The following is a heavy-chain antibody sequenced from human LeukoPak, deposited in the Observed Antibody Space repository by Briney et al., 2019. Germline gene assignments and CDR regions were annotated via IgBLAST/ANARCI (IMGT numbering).Heavy chain of an antibody. CDR1: GFTFSSYA. CDR2: ISYDGSNK. V-gene: IGHV3-30*04. J-gene: IGHJ3*02. CDR3: ARAVTYYYDSSGYYYDAFDI. D-gene: IGHD3-22*01. Sequence: GGSLRLSCAASGFTFSSYAMHWVRQAPGKGLERVAVISYDGSNKYYADSVKGRFTISRDNSKNTLYLPMNSLRAEDTAVYYCARAVTYYYDSSGYYYDAFDIWGQGTMVTVSS.